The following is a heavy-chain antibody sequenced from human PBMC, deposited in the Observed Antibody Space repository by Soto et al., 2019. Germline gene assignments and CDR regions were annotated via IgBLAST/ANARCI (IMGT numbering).Heavy chain of an antibody. D-gene: IGHD3-22*01. CDR3: TRSRASSCYRFDS. CDR1: GDSISSSSYY. J-gene: IGHJ4*02. Sequence: SETCSLTCTVSGDSISSSSYYWGWVRQPPEKGLEWIGSIYYTGTTYYNPSLKSRVTISVDTSKNQFSLKLSSVTAAETAVYYCTRSRASSCYRFDSWGQGTLVTVS. CDR2: IYYTGTT. V-gene: IGHV4-39*01.